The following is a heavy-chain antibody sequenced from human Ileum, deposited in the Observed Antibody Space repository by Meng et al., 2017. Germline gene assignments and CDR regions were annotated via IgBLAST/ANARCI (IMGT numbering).Heavy chain of an antibody. J-gene: IGHJ4*02. V-gene: IGHV3-7*01. CDR2: IKPDGSEK. Sequence: GGSLRLSCVASGFNFNMFYMSWVRQAPGKGLQWVANIKPDGSEKNYVGSVSGRFIISRDNANNSLYLLMNSLRAEDTATYFCAKLVGSTGPDDFWGQGTPVTVSS. D-gene: IGHD1-26*01. CDR1: GFNFNMFY. CDR3: AKLVGSTGPDDF.